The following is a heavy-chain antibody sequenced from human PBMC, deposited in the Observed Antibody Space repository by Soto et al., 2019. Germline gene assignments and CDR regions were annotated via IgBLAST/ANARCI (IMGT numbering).Heavy chain of an antibody. J-gene: IGHJ4*02. Sequence: QVQLVESGGGVVQPGRSLRLSCAASGFTFSSYGMHWVRQAPGKGLEWVAVISYDGSNKYYADSVKGRFTISRDNSKYTLYLQMNSLRAEDTAVYYCAKEFLSGYDSPLYYWGQGTLVTVSS. CDR3: AKEFLSGYDSPLYY. CDR2: ISYDGSNK. V-gene: IGHV3-30*18. D-gene: IGHD5-12*01. CDR1: GFTFSSYG.